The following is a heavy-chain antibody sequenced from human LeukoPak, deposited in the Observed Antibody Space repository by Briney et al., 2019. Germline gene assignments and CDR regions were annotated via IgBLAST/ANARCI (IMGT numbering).Heavy chain of an antibody. CDR3: ARRCSGWYLNDY. Sequence: GESLRISCKGSGYSFTSYWISWVRQMPGKGLEWMGRIDPSDSYTNYSPSFQGHVTISAGKSISTAYLQWSSLKASDTAMYYCARRCSGWYLNDYWGQGTLVTVSS. J-gene: IGHJ4*02. D-gene: IGHD6-19*01. CDR2: IDPSDSYT. CDR1: GYSFTSYW. V-gene: IGHV5-10-1*01.